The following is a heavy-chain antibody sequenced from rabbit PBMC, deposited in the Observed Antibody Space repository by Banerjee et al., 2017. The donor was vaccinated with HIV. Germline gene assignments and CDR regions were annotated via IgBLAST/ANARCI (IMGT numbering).Heavy chain of an antibody. CDR1: GFSFSSSDW. CDR2: IYTGSSGIT. CDR3: ARHTSGYSGYEL. V-gene: IGHV1S40*01. J-gene: IGHJ4*01. D-gene: IGHD7-1*01. Sequence: QSLEESGGDLVKPGASLTLTCTASGFSFSSSDWICWVRQAPGKGLEWIGCIYTGSSGITYYASWAKGRFTIPQTSSTTVTLQMTSLTAADTATYFCARHTSGYSGYELWGPGTLVTVS.